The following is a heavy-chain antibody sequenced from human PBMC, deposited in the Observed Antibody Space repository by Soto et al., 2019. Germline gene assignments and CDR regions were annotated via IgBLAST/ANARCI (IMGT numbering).Heavy chain of an antibody. J-gene: IGHJ5*02. CDR2: INPNSGGT. CDR3: ARDYVAAAGNWFDP. V-gene: IGHV1-2*02. CDR1: GGTFSSYA. Sequence: ASVKVSCKASGGTFSSYAISWVRQAPGQGLEWMGWINPNSGGTNYAQKFQGRVTMTRDTSISTAYMELSRLRSDDTAVYYCARDYVAAAGNWFDPWGQGTLVTVSS. D-gene: IGHD2-15*01.